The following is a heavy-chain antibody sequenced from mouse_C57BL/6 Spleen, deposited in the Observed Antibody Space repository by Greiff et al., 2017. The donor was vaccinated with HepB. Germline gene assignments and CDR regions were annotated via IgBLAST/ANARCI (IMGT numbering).Heavy chain of an antibody. J-gene: IGHJ3*01. V-gene: IGHV1-82*01. CDR2: IYPGDGDT. CDR3: ASGDGFAY. D-gene: IGHD2-3*01. CDR1: GYAFSSSW. Sequence: QVQLQQSGPELVKPGASVKISCKASGYAFSSSWMNWVKQRPGKGLEWIGRIYPGDGDTNYNGKFKGKATLTADKSSSTAYMQLSSLTSEDAAVCFCASGDGFAYWGQGTLVTVSA.